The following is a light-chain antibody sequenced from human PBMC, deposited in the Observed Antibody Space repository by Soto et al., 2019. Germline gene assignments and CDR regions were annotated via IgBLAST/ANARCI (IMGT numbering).Light chain of an antibody. J-gene: IGKJ2*01. Sequence: EIVLTQSPATLSLSPGERATLSCRASQSVSSYLAWYQQKPGQAPRLRIYDASNRATGIPARFSGSGSGTDFTLTISSLEPEDCAVYYWQQRSNWLYTFGQGTKLEIK. V-gene: IGKV3-11*01. CDR3: QQRSNWLYT. CDR2: DAS. CDR1: QSVSSY.